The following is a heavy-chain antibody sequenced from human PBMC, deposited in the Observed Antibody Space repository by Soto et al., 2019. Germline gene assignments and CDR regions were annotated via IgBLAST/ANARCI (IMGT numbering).Heavy chain of an antibody. CDR1: GLTFSNYG. CDR3: ACGPDRGYSDY. V-gene: IGHV3-33*01. CDR2: IWFDGSKK. D-gene: IGHD3-16*02. Sequence: QVQLVESGGGVAQPGRSRTLSCASSGLTFSNYGMHWVCKATGKGLEWVALIWFDGSKKYYADSEKGRFTISRDNSKNTLYLQMTSLRAEETAVYYCACGPDRGYSDYWGQGTMVTVST. J-gene: IGHJ4*02.